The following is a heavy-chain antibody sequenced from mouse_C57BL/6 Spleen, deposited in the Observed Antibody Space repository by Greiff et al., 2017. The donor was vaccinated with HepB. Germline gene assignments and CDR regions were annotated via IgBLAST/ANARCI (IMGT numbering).Heavy chain of an antibody. CDR1: GYTFTSYT. CDR2: INPSSGYT. CDR3: ARSLGAYAMDY. J-gene: IGHJ4*01. V-gene: IGHV1-4*01. Sequence: QVQLQQSGAELARPGASVKMSCKASGYTFTSYTMHWVKQRPGQGLEWIGYINPSSGYTKYNQKFKDKATLTADKSSSTAYMQLSSLTSEDSAVYYCARSLGAYAMDYWGQGTSVTVSS. D-gene: IGHD3-3*01.